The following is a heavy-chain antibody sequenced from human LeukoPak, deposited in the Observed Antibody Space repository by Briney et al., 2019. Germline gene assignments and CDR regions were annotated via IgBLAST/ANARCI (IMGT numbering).Heavy chain of an antibody. V-gene: IGHV3-48*03. Sequence: GGSLRLSCAASGFTFSSYEMNWVRQAPGKGLEWVSYISSSGSTIYYADSVKGRFTIPRDNAKNSLYLQMNSLRAEDTAVYYCARDRAITGSDYWGQGTLVTVSS. CDR3: ARDRAITGSDY. CDR1: GFTFSSYE. CDR2: ISSSGSTI. D-gene: IGHD1-20*01. J-gene: IGHJ4*02.